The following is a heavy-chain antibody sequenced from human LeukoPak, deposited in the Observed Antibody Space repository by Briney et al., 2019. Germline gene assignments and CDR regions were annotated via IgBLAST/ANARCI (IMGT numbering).Heavy chain of an antibody. CDR1: GGSISSGDYY. J-gene: IGHJ6*02. D-gene: IGHD5-18*01. CDR2: IYYSGST. V-gene: IGHV4-30-4*01. Sequence: SETLSLTCTVSGGSISSGDYYWSWIRQPPGKDLEWIGYIYYSGSTYYNPSPKRRVTISVDTSKKQFSLKLSSATAAATAVYYCARSTSYGISPTILTYYYSGMDVWGQGTTVTVSS. CDR3: ARSTSYGISPTILTYYYSGMDV.